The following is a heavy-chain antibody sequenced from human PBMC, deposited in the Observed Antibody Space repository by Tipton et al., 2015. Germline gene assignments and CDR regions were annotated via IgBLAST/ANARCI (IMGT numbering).Heavy chain of an antibody. CDR1: GGSVTSGSYY. D-gene: IGHD5-18*01. J-gene: IGHJ4*02. CDR2: IYYNEEA. Sequence: TLSLTCTVSGGSVTSGSYYWNWIRQPPGQGLEWIGRIYYNEEADYNPSLKSRVTLSVDTSRNQFSLRLSSVTAADTALYYCARLRAMTETFDSWGQETLVTVSS. CDR3: ARLRAMTETFDS. V-gene: IGHV4-39*01.